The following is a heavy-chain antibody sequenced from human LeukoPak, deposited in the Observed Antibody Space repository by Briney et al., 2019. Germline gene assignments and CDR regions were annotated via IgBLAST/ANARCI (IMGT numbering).Heavy chain of an antibody. CDR1: GFIFSSHG. J-gene: IGHJ4*02. Sequence: GGSLRLSCAASGFIFSSHGMNWVRQAPGKGLEWVSSIFPSGGEIHYADSVRGRFTISRDNSKSILSLQMNSLRAEDTAIYYCATYRQVLLPFESWGQGTLVTVSS. V-gene: IGHV3-23*01. CDR2: IFPSGGEI. CDR3: ATYRQVLLPFES. D-gene: IGHD2-8*02.